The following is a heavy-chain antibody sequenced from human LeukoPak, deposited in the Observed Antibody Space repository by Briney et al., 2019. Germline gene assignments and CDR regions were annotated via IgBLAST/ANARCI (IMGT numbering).Heavy chain of an antibody. CDR3: ARARRDIVATIYAFDI. V-gene: IGHV1-8*01. J-gene: IGHJ3*02. CDR1: GYTFTSYD. Sequence: ASVKVSCKASGYTFTSYDINWVRQATGQGLEWMGWMNPNSGNTGYAQKFQGRVTMTRNTSISTAYMELGSLRSEDTAVYYCARARRDIVATIYAFDIWGQGTMVTVSS. CDR2: MNPNSGNT. D-gene: IGHD5-12*01.